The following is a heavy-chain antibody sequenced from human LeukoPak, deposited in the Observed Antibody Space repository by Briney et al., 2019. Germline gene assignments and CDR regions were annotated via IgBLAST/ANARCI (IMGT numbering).Heavy chain of an antibody. Sequence: SETLSLTCTVSGGSISSYYWSWIRQPPGKGLEWIGYIYYSGSTNYNPSLKSRVTISVDTSKNQFSLKLSSVTAADTAVYYCARGGGIQLWNPPYYMDVWGKGTTATVSS. CDR1: GGSISSYY. CDR3: ARGGGIQLWNPPYYMDV. CDR2: IYYSGST. V-gene: IGHV4-59*01. J-gene: IGHJ6*03. D-gene: IGHD5-18*01.